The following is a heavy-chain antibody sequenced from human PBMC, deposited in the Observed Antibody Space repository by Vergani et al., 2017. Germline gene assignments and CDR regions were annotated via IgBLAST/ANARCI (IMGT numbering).Heavy chain of an antibody. CDR2: ISAYNGNT. CDR3: ARDHYYDSSGYSPLDY. J-gene: IGHJ4*02. D-gene: IGHD3-22*01. CDR1: GYTFTSYG. Sequence: QVQLVQSGAEVKKPGASVKVSCKASGYTFTSYGISWVRQAPGQGLEWMGWISAYNGNTNYAQKLQGRVTMTTYTSTGTAYMELRSLRSDDTAVYYCARDHYYDSSGYSPLDYWGQGTLVTVSS. V-gene: IGHV1-18*01.